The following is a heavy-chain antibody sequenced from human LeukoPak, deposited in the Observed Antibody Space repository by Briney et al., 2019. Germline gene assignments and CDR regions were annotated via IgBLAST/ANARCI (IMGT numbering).Heavy chain of an antibody. Sequence: SETLSLTCSASGGSISSFYCNWMRQPAGKGLEWIGRIYTSGTTNYNPALKSRVNMSVDTSKNQFSLKLSSVTAADTAVYYCARGSITMIVSYAFDIWGQGTMVTVSS. J-gene: IGHJ3*02. V-gene: IGHV4-4*07. D-gene: IGHD3-22*01. CDR2: IYTSGTT. CDR3: ARGSITMIVSYAFDI. CDR1: GGSISSFY.